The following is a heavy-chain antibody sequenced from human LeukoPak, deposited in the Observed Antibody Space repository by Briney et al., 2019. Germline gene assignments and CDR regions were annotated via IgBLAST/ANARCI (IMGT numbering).Heavy chain of an antibody. CDR1: GFTFSSYW. D-gene: IGHD3-3*01. CDR3: AATMKIHGDFWSGYPNFDY. J-gene: IGHJ4*02. V-gene: IGHV3-74*01. Sequence: PGGSLRLSCAASGFTFSSYWMHWVRQAPGKGLVRVSRINTDGSSTSYADSVKGRFTISRDNDTNTLYLQMNSLRAEDTAVYYCAATMKIHGDFWSGYPNFDYWGQGTLVTVSS. CDR2: INTDGSST.